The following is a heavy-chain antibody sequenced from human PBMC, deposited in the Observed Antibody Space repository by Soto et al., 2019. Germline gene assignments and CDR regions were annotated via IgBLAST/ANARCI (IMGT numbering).Heavy chain of an antibody. V-gene: IGHV1-69*02. D-gene: IGHD5-12*01. CDR3: ASSVAKYYYYGMDV. CDR1: GGTFSSYT. CDR2: IIPILGIA. Sequence: ASVKVSCKASGGTFSSYTISWVRQAPGQGLEWMGRIIPILGIANYAQKFQGRVTITADKSTSTAYMELSSLRSEDTAVYYCASSVAKYYYYGMDVWGQGATVTVSS. J-gene: IGHJ6*02.